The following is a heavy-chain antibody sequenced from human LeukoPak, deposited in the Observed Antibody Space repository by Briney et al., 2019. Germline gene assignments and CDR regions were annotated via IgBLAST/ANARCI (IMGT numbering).Heavy chain of an antibody. Sequence: PGGSLRLSCAASGFTFSSYSMNWVRQAPGKGLEWVSSISSSSSYIYYADSVKGRFTISRDNAKDSLYLQMNSLRGEDTAVYYCARGTGDYPRTDAFDIWGQGTMVTVSS. D-gene: IGHD4-17*01. J-gene: IGHJ3*02. CDR2: ISSSSSYI. CDR1: GFTFSSYS. CDR3: ARGTGDYPRTDAFDI. V-gene: IGHV3-21*01.